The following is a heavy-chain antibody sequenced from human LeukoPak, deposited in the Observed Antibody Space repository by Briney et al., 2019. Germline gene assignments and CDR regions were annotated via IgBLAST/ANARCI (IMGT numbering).Heavy chain of an antibody. V-gene: IGHV2-70*11. CDR3: ARAYYGSGRVDP. CDR2: IDWDDDK. CDR1: GFSLSTSGMC. J-gene: IGHJ5*02. D-gene: IGHD3-10*01. Sequence: SGPTLVNPTQTLTLTCTFSGFSLSTSGMCVSWIRQPPGKALEWLARIDWDDDKYYSTSLKTRLTISKYTSKNQVVLTMTNVDPVDTATYYCARAYYGSGRVDPWGQGTLVTVSS.